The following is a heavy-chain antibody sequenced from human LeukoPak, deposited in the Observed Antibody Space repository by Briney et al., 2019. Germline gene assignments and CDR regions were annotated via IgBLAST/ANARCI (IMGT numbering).Heavy chain of an antibody. Sequence: SVTVSCKASGYTFTSCNINWVRQATGQGLEWMGWMNPNSGNTGYGQSFQVRITMTMDISIGTASMELSNLTSEDTAIYYCTRGSSGRRDNWGQGTLVTVSA. CDR3: TRGSSGRRDN. D-gene: IGHD6-19*01. CDR2: MNPNSGNT. J-gene: IGHJ4*02. CDR1: GYTFTSCN. V-gene: IGHV1-8*02.